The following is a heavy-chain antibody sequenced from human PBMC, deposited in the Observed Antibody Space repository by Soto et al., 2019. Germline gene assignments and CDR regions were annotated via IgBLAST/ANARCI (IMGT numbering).Heavy chain of an antibody. Sequence: SETLSLTCSVSGASIRSGGYYWSWIRQRPGQGLEWIAYTFYTGSAYYNPSLESRLSISIDRSKNQFSLKLSSVSAADTAVYYCARDRKDYQDIWGQGTRVTVSS. CDR3: ARDRKDYQDI. CDR1: GASIRSGGYY. CDR2: TFYTGSA. V-gene: IGHV4-31*03. J-gene: IGHJ1*01. D-gene: IGHD4-17*01.